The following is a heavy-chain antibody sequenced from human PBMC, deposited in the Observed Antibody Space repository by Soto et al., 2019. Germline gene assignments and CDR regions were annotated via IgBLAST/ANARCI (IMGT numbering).Heavy chain of an antibody. CDR3: ARRGWGHNNFDY. Sequence: QVQLVQSGAEVKKPGSSGKVSCKASGGTFSSYAIIWVRQAPGQGLEWMGGIIPIFGTANYAQKFQGRVTITADESTSTAYMELSSLRSEDTAVYYCARRGWGHNNFDYWGQGTLVTVSS. CDR2: IIPIFGTA. D-gene: IGHD3-16*01. J-gene: IGHJ4*02. CDR1: GGTFSSYA. V-gene: IGHV1-69*01.